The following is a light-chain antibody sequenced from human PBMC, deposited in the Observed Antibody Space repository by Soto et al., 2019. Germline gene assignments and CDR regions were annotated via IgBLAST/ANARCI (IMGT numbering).Light chain of an antibody. V-gene: IGKV1-9*01. CDR1: QGISSY. CDR2: AAS. Sequence: IQLTQSPSSLSASVGDRVTITCRASQGISSYLAWYQQKPGKAPKLLIYAASTLQSGVPSRFSGSGSGTEFTLTISILQPEDFATYYCQQLNSYPLFGQANKLEIK. CDR3: QQLNSYPL. J-gene: IGKJ2*01.